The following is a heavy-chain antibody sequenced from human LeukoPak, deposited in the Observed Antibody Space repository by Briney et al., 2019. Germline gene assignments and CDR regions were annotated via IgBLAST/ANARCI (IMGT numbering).Heavy chain of an antibody. CDR2: IIPILGIA. D-gene: IGHD5-12*01. J-gene: IGHJ4*02. CDR1: GGTFSSYA. Sequence: ASVKVSCKASGGTFSSYAISWVRQAPGQGLEWMGRIIPILGIANYAQKFQGRVTITADKSTSTAYMELGSLRSDDTAVYYCARDRGRKATAVGYYWGQGTLVTVSS. CDR3: ARDRGRKATAVGYY. V-gene: IGHV1-69*04.